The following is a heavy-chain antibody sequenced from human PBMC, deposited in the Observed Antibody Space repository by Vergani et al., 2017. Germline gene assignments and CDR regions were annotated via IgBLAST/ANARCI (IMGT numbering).Heavy chain of an antibody. CDR2: IYTGGST. V-gene: IGHV3-66*02. CDR3: AKLLTGTTSPTGY. CDR1: GFTVSSNY. Sequence: EVQLVESGGGLVQPGGSLRLSCAASGFTVSSNYMSWVRQAPGKGLEWVSIIYTGGSTYYADSVKGRFTISRDNSKNTLYLQMNSLRAEDTAVYYCAKLLTGTTSPTGYWGQGTLVTVSS. D-gene: IGHD1-20*01. J-gene: IGHJ4*02.